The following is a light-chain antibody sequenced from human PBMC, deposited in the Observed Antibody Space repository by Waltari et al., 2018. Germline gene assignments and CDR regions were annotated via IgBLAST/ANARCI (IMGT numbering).Light chain of an antibody. J-gene: IGKJ1*01. CDR1: RRGSGA. V-gene: IGKV3-20*01. CDR3: QHYVRLPAT. CDR2: DTP. Sequence: SRASRRGSGALARDQQKPGQAPSLLNYDTPNGATGNPDRFSCSGSGTCFSLTISRLEPEDVAVYFCQHYVRLPATFGQGTKGEIK.